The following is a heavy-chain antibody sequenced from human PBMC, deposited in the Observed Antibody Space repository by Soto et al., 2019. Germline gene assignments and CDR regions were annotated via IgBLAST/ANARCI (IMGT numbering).Heavy chain of an antibody. Sequence: GGSLRLSCAASGLTFSSYSMNWVRQATGKGLEWVSYISGSSSNIYYADSVKGRFTISRDNAMNSLYLQMNSLRAEDTAVYYCARDIVAGSGWYTYDYWGQGTPVTVSS. V-gene: IGHV3-48*01. D-gene: IGHD6-19*01. CDR2: ISGSSSNI. J-gene: IGHJ4*02. CDR1: GLTFSSYS. CDR3: ARDIVAGSGWYTYDY.